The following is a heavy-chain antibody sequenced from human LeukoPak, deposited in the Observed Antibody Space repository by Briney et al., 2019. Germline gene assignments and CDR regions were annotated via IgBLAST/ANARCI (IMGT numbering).Heavy chain of an antibody. V-gene: IGHV1-24*01. CDR3: TTDRLRFMVRGVLRSLEGFDP. CDR2: FDPEDGET. J-gene: IGHJ5*02. D-gene: IGHD3-10*01. CDR1: GYSLIELP. Sequence: ASVKVSCKVSGYSLIELPMHWVRQAPGKGLEWMGGFDPEDGETIYAKKFQGRVTMTEDTSTDTAYMELSSLRSEDTAVYYCTTDRLRFMVRGVLRSLEGFDPWGQGTLVTVSS.